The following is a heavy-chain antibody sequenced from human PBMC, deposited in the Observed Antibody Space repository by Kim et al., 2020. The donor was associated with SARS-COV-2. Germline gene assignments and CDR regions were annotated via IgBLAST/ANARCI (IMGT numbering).Heavy chain of an antibody. D-gene: IGHD3-10*01. CDR3: ARRLRYGESYPYYFDY. J-gene: IGHJ4*02. V-gene: IGHV5-51*01. Sequence: SFQGQVTISADKSISTAYLQWSSLKASDTAMYYCARRLRYGESYPYYFDYWGQGTLVTISS.